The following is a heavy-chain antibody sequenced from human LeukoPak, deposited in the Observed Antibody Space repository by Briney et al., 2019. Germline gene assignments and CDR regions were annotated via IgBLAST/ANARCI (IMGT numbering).Heavy chain of an antibody. CDR1: GFTFSSYA. J-gene: IGHJ4*02. CDR3: AKSFSTVGATTFIDY. CDR2: ISGSGAST. Sequence: GGSLRLSCAASGFTFSSYAMSWVRQAPGKGLEWVSAISGSGASTDYADSVKGRFTISRDNSKNTLYLQMNSLRAEDTAVYYCAKSFSTVGATTFIDYWGQGTLVTVSS. V-gene: IGHV3-23*01. D-gene: IGHD1-26*01.